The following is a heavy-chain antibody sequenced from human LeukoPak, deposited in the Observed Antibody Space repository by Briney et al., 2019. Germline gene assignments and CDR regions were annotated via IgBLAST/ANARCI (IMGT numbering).Heavy chain of an antibody. CDR3: ARGPGSGWPLDY. CDR1: GGSISSGNYY. D-gene: IGHD6-19*01. J-gene: IGHJ4*02. Sequence: PSETLSLTCTVSGGSISSGNYYWSWIRQPAGKGLEWIGYIYYSGSTNYNPSLKSRVTISVDTSKNQFSLKLSSVTAADTAVYYCARGPGSGWPLDYWGQGTLVTVSS. CDR2: IYYSGST. V-gene: IGHV4-61*10.